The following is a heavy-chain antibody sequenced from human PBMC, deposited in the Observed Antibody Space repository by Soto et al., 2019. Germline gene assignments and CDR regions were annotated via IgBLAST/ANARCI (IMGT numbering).Heavy chain of an antibody. CDR2: ISSSSSTI. Sequence: PGGSLRLSCAASGFTFSSYSMNWVRQAPGKGLEWVSYISSSSSTIYYADSVKGRFTISRDNAKNSLYLQMNSLRDEDTAVYYCARDPRPGIVGATYYHYGMDVWGQGTTVTVSS. CDR3: ARDPRPGIVGATYYHYGMDV. CDR1: GFTFSSYS. D-gene: IGHD1-26*01. J-gene: IGHJ6*02. V-gene: IGHV3-48*02.